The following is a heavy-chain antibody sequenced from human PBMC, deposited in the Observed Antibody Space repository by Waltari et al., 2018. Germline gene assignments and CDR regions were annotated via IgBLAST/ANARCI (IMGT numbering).Heavy chain of an antibody. CDR2: IYTSGST. CDR3: ARTYYDILTGYYREDY. J-gene: IGHJ4*02. Sequence: QVQLQESGPGLVKPSQTLSITCTVSGGSISSGSYYWSWIRQPAGKGLEWIGRIYTSGSTNYNPSLKSRVTISVDTSKNQFSLKLSSVTAADTAVYYCARTYYDILTGYYREDYWGQGTLVTVSS. V-gene: IGHV4-61*02. D-gene: IGHD3-9*01. CDR1: GGSISSGSYY.